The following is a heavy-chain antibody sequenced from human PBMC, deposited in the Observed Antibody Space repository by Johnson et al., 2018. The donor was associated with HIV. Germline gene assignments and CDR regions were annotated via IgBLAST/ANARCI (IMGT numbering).Heavy chain of an antibody. D-gene: IGHD3-9*01. V-gene: IGHV3-13*01. Sequence: VQLVESGGGLVQPGGSLRLSCAASGFTFSSYDIHWVRQATGKGLESVSPIGPAADTYYPGSVKGRFTMSRDNAKKSLYLQMNSLRAEDTAVYYCAREEGTDILTRGDAFDIWGQGTMVTVSS. CDR1: GFTFSSYD. CDR2: IGPAADT. CDR3: AREEGTDILTRGDAFDI. J-gene: IGHJ3*02.